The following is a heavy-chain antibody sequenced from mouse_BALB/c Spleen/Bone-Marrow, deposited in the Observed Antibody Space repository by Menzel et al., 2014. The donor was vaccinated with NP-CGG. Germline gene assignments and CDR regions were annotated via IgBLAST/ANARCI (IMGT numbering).Heavy chain of an antibody. J-gene: IGHJ4*01. Sequence: QVQLKDSGPGLVAPSQSLSITCTVSGFSLTSYGVHWVRQPPGKGLEWLGVIWAGGSTNYNSALMSRLSISKDNSKNQVFLKMNSLQTDDTAMYYCARDYGSSYYAMDYWGQGTSVTVSS. CDR1: GFSLTSYG. D-gene: IGHD1-1*01. V-gene: IGHV2-9*02. CDR2: IWAGGST. CDR3: ARDYGSSYYAMDY.